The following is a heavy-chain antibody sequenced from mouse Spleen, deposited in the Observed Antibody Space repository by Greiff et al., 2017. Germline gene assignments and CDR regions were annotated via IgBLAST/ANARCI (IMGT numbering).Heavy chain of an antibody. J-gene: IGHJ1*01. CDR3: ARPPYGNYDYFDV. Sequence: EVKLVESGGGLVKLGGSLKLSCAASGFTFSSYAMSWVRQTPEKRLEWVATISSGGGNTYYPDSVKGRFTISRDNAKNTLYLQMSSLKSEDTAMYYCARPPYGNYDYFDVWGAGTTVTVSS. D-gene: IGHD2-1*01. V-gene: IGHV5-9*04. CDR1: GFTFSSYA. CDR2: ISSGGGNT.